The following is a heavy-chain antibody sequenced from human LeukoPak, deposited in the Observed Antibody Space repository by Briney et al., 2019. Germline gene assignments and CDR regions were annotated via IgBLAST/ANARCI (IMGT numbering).Heavy chain of an antibody. CDR3: ARGYSGYDWDYYYYMDV. J-gene: IGHJ6*03. D-gene: IGHD5-12*01. Sequence: GGSLRLSCAASGFTFNNYWMSWVRQAPGKGLEWVANIKQDGSEKYYVDSVKGRFTISRDNSKNTLYLQMNSLRAEDTAVYYCARGYSGYDWDYYYYMDVWGKGTTVTVSS. CDR2: IKQDGSEK. V-gene: IGHV3-7*01. CDR1: GFTFNNYW.